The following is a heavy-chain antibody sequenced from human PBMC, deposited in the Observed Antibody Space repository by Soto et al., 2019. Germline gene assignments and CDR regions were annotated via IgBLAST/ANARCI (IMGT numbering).Heavy chain of an antibody. V-gene: IGHV4-59*13. D-gene: IGHD2-2*01. Sequence: NPSETLSLTCTVSGGSISSYYWSWIRQPPGKGLEWIGYIYYSGSTNYNPSLKSRVTISVDTSKNQFSLKLSSVTAADTAVYYCASTTHKDIVVVPAATLFGDYYYMDVWGKGTTVTVSS. CDR1: GGSISSYY. CDR2: IYYSGST. CDR3: ASTTHKDIVVVPAATLFGDYYYMDV. J-gene: IGHJ6*03.